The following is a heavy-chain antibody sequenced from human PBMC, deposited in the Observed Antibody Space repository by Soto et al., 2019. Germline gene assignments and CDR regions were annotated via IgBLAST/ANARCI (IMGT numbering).Heavy chain of an antibody. CDR1: GFTFNNYG. CDR3: AKRFSNSWSIEY. J-gene: IGHJ4*02. V-gene: IGHV3-30*18. D-gene: IGHD6-13*01. CDR2: ISPDGNNK. Sequence: GGSLRLSCAASGFTFNNYGMHWVRQAPGKGLEWVAIISPDGNNKYDADSVKGRFTISRDNSKNTLYLQMNSLRVEDTAVYYCAKRFSNSWSIEYWGQGTLVTVSS.